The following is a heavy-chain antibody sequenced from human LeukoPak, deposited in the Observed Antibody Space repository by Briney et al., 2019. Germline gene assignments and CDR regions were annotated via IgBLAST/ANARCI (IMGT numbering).Heavy chain of an antibody. J-gene: IGHJ4*02. CDR2: ISSSGSTI. Sequence: AGGSLRLSCAASGFTFSDYYMSWIRQAPGKGLEWVSYISSSGSTIYYADSVKGRFTISRDNAKNSLYLQMNCLRAEDTAVYYCARVHYGSGSYEDYWGQGTLVTVSS. V-gene: IGHV3-11*01. CDR3: ARVHYGSGSYEDY. D-gene: IGHD3-10*01. CDR1: GFTFSDYY.